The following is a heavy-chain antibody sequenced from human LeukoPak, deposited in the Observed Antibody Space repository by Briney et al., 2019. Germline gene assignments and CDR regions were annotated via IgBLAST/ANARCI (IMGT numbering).Heavy chain of an antibody. CDR2: MYYRGNT. Sequence: SETLSLTCTVSGVSISTITYYWGWIRQPPGKGLEWVGHMYYRGNTFYNPSLKSRVTISVDTSKNQFSLKLRSVTAADTAVYYCARLYGNYQNYFDYWGQGTLVTVS. CDR1: GVSISTITYY. J-gene: IGHJ4*02. V-gene: IGHV4-39*07. D-gene: IGHD1-7*01. CDR3: ARLYGNYQNYFDY.